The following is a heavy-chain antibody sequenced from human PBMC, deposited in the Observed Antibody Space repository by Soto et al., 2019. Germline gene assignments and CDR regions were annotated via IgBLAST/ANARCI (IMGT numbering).Heavy chain of an antibody. V-gene: IGHV6-1*01. D-gene: IGHD6-13*01. CDR2: TYYRSKWYN. CDR3: ARDQTYSSSWSNCFDP. CDR1: GDSVSSNSVA. Sequence: PSQNLSLTCAISGDSVSSNSVAWNWIRQSPSRGLEWLGRTYYRSKWYNDYAVSVKSRITINPDTSKNQFSLQLNSVTPEDTAVYYCARDQTYSSSWSNCFDPWGQGTLVTVS. J-gene: IGHJ5*02.